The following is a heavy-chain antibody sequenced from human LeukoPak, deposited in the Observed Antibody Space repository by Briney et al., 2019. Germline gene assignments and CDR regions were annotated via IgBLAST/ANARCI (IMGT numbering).Heavy chain of an antibody. Sequence: WASVKVSCKASGYTFTSYYMHWVRQAPGQGLEWMGIINPSGGSTSYAQKFQGRVTMTRDTSTSTVYMELSSLRSEDTAVYYCARDEVVAAPNYFGMVVWGQGTTVSVSS. CDR3: ARDEVVAAPNYFGMVV. J-gene: IGHJ6*02. CDR2: INPSGGST. D-gene: IGHD2-15*01. CDR1: GYTFTSYY. V-gene: IGHV1-46*01.